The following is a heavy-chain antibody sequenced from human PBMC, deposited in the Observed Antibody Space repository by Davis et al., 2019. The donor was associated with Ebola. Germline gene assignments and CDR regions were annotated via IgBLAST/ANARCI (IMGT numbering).Heavy chain of an antibody. CDR1: GGTFSSYA. CDR3: ARGGYCSGGSCSSNYYYYYGMDV. D-gene: IGHD2-15*01. Sequence: SVKVSCKASGGTFSSYAISWVRQAPGQGLEWMGGIIPIFGTANYAQKFQGRVTITADESTSTAYMELSSLRSEDTAVYYCARGGYCSGGSCSSNYYYYYGMDVWGQGTTVTVSS. V-gene: IGHV1-69*13. CDR2: IIPIFGTA. J-gene: IGHJ6*02.